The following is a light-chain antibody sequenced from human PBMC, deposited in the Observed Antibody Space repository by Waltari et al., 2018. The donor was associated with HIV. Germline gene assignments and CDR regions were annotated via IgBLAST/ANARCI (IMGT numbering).Light chain of an antibody. CDR3: QQYYSTPPT. Sequence: DIVMTQSPDSLAVSLGDRATINCKSSQSVLYSSTNKNYLAWYQQKPGQPPKLLIYWASARESGVPDRFSGSGSVADFTLTISSLQAEDVALYYCQQYYSTPPTFGQGTKLEIK. CDR1: QSVLYSSTNKNY. J-gene: IGKJ2*01. V-gene: IGKV4-1*01. CDR2: WAS.